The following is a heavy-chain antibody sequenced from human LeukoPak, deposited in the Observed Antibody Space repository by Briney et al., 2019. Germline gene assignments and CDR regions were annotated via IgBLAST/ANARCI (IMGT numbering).Heavy chain of an antibody. J-gene: IGHJ4*02. V-gene: IGHV3-30-3*01. Sequence: GRSLRLSCAASGFTFSSYAMHWVRQAPGKGLEWVAVISYDGSNKYYADSVKGRFTISRDNSKNTLYLQMNSLRAEDTAVYYCARAGPTYSSSELYYFDYWGQGTLVTVSS. CDR2: ISYDGSNK. CDR1: GFTFSSYA. CDR3: ARAGPTYSSSELYYFDY. D-gene: IGHD6-6*01.